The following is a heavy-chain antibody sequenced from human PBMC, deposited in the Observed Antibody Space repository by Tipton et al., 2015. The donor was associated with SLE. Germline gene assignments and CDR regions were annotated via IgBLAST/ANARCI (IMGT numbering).Heavy chain of an antibody. CDR3: ARLHGYSYGLNWFDP. D-gene: IGHD5-18*01. CDR1: GGSMTSGSYY. Sequence: LRLSCTVSGGSMTSGSYYWSWIRQPAGKGLEWIGSIYYTGTTTYYNSFLKSRVTMSVDTSKNQFSLRLTSVIAADTAVYYCARLHGYSYGLNWFDPWGQGTLISVSS. CDR2: IYYTGTTT. V-gene: IGHV4-39*07. J-gene: IGHJ5*02.